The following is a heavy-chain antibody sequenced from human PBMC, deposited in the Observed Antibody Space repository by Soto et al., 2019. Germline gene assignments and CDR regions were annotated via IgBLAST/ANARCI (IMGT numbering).Heavy chain of an antibody. CDR1: GFTFSSYA. Sequence: PGGSLRLSCAASGFTFSSYAMSWVRQAPGKGVEGVSAISGSGGSKYYADSVKGRFTISRDNSKNPLYLQMNSLRAEDTAVYYCAKVKSMITFGGVISPLVDAFDIWGQGTMVTVSS. V-gene: IGHV3-23*01. CDR3: AKVKSMITFGGVISPLVDAFDI. J-gene: IGHJ3*02. CDR2: ISGSGGSK. D-gene: IGHD3-16*01.